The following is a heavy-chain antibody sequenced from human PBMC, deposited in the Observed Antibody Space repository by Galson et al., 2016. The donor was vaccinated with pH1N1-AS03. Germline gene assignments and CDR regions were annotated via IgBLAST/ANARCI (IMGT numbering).Heavy chain of an antibody. V-gene: IGHV5-51*03. CDR3: SSRQLGMGVDI. D-gene: IGHD7-27*01. CDR1: GYKFTSYW. Sequence: QSGAEVKKPGESLKISCKGSGYKFTSYWIAWVRQMPGKGLEWMGIIYPGDADTRYSPSFQGQVTISVDKSNSTAYLQWNSLKASDTAIYYCSSRQLGMGVDIWSQGTMVTVSS. J-gene: IGHJ3*02. CDR2: IYPGDADT.